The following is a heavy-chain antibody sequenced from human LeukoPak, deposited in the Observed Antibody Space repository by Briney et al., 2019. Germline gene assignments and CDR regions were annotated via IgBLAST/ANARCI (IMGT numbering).Heavy chain of an antibody. D-gene: IGHD6-19*01. CDR3: AVAGHGWDY. Sequence: SETLSLTCSVSGASISSGSHYWSWIRQPAGKGLEWIGRIYTTGSTNYNPSLKSRVTISVDTSKNQFSLKLSPVTAADTAVYYCAVAGHGWDYWGQGTLVTVSS. CDR2: IYTTGST. V-gene: IGHV4-61*02. J-gene: IGHJ4*02. CDR1: GASISSGSHY.